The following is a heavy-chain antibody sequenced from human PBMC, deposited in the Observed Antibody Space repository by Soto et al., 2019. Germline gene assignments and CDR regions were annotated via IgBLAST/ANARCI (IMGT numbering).Heavy chain of an antibody. CDR1: GDSIGTYN. D-gene: IGHD1-26*01. CDR2: IYSNGGT. J-gene: IGHJ6*02. Sequence: QVQLQESGPDLVKPSDTLSLTCTVSGDSIGTYNWGWIRQPPGKRLEWIGYIYSNGGTSYNPALKSRVTISADTSTKQYSLRLSSVTAADTAVYYCVRQGIGALHGLVDVWGQGTTVTVSS. CDR3: VRQGIGALHGLVDV. V-gene: IGHV4-59*08.